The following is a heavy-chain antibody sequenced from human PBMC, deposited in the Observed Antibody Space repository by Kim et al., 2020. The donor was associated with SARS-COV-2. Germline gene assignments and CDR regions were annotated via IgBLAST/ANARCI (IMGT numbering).Heavy chain of an antibody. D-gene: IGHD6-13*01. J-gene: IGHJ4*02. V-gene: IGHV1-3*01. Sequence: ASVKVSCKASGYTFRSYAMHWVRQAPGQRREWMGWINGGDGNTKYSEKFQGRVTITRDTSATTAYMELSSLTSEDTAVYYCARGIAVAATIDCWGQGTLVTVSS. CDR1: GYTFRSYA. CDR3: ARGIAVAATIDC. CDR2: INGGDGNT.